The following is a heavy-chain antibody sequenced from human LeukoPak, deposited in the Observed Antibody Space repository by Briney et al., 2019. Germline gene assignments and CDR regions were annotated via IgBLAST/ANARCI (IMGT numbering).Heavy chain of an antibody. CDR1: GFTFSDYY. CDR3: TTDSSGYYNWFDP. V-gene: IGHV3-15*01. Sequence: GGSLRLSCAASGFTFSDYYMSWIRQAPGKGLEWVGRIKSKTDGGTTDYAAPVKGRFTISRDDSKNTLFLQMNSLKTEDTAVYYCTTDSSGYYNWFDPWGQGTLVTVSS. D-gene: IGHD3-22*01. CDR2: IKSKTDGGTT. J-gene: IGHJ5*02.